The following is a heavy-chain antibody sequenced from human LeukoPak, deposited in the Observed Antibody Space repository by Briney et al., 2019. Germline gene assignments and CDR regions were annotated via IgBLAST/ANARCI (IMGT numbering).Heavy chain of an antibody. CDR2: IYYSGST. J-gene: IGHJ3*02. CDR3: VVPHTTALGVGLRKVDDAFDI. V-gene: IGHV4-39*01. CDR1: GRSISSSSYY. Sequence: SDPLSLTCTVSGRSISSSSYYWGWIRQPPGKGPEWIGSIYYSGSTYYNPSLKSRVTISVDTSKNQFSPMLSSVTAADTAVYYFVVPHTTALGVGLRKVDDAFDIWGQGTMVTVSS. D-gene: IGHD1-26*01.